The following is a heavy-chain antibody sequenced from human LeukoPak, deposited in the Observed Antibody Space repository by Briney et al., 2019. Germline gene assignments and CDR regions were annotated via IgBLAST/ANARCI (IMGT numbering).Heavy chain of an antibody. D-gene: IGHD3-22*01. CDR1: GGSFSGYY. Sequence: KTSETLSLTCAVYGGSFSGYYWSWIRQPPGKGLEWIGEINHSGSTNYNPSLKSRVTISVDTSKNRFSLKLSSVTAADTAVYYCAKRNYYDSSEVWAFDIWGQGTMVTVSS. J-gene: IGHJ3*02. V-gene: IGHV4-34*01. CDR2: INHSGST. CDR3: AKRNYYDSSEVWAFDI.